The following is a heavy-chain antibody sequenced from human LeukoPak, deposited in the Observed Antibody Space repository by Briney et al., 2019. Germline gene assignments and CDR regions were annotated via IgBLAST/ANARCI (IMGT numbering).Heavy chain of an antibody. V-gene: IGHV1-2*02. Sequence: ASVKVSCKASSYTFTNYAFTWVRQAPGQGLEWMGWINPNSGGTNYAQKFQGRVTMTRDTSISTAYMELSRLRSDDTAVYYCARGDTMIVTWGQGTLVTVSS. J-gene: IGHJ4*02. CDR3: ARGDTMIVT. CDR1: SYTFTNYA. CDR2: INPNSGGT. D-gene: IGHD3-22*01.